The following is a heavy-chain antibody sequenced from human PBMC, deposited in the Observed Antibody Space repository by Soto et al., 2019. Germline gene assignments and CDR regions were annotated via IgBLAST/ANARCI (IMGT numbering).Heavy chain of an antibody. CDR3: ARPSREYYSGYDRSYYYYYMDV. V-gene: IGHV4-30-2*01. J-gene: IGHJ6*03. CDR1: GGSISSGGYS. CDR2: IYHSGST. D-gene: IGHD5-12*01. Sequence: PSETLSLTCAVSGGSISSGGYSWSWIRQPPGKGLEWIGYIYHSGSTNYNPSLKSRVTISIDTSKNQFSLKLSSVTAADTAVYYCARPSREYYSGYDRSYYYYYMDVWGKGTTVTVSS.